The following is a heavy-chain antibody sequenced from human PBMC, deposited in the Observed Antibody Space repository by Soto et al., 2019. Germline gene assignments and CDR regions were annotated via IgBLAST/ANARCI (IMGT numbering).Heavy chain of an antibody. D-gene: IGHD3-22*01. CDR1: VGSVSGHS. V-gene: IGHV4-34*01. CDR3: STRAYDTNGYYRFDP. J-gene: IGHJ5*01. Sequence: SETLSLTCAVYVGSVSGHSWIWIRQSRGKGLEWIGDINHSGRVNYSPSLKSRVTISLDTSKNQFSLTLSAVTAADTAMYYCSTRAYDTNGYYRFDPWGQGTLVTVSS. CDR2: INHSGRV.